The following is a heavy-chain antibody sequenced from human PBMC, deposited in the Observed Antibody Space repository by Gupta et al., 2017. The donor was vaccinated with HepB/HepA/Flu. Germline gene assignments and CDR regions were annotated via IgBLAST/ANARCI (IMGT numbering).Heavy chain of an antibody. CDR1: GFTFSSYA. CDR2: ISGSGGST. Sequence: EVQLLESGGGLVQPGGSLRLSCSASGFTFSSYAMSWVRQAPGKGLEWVSAISGSGGSTYYADSVKGRFTISRDNSKNTLYLQMNSLRAEDTAVYYCAKDRPDYGDFPPPLDYWGQGTLVTVSS. V-gene: IGHV3-23*01. D-gene: IGHD4-17*01. CDR3: AKDRPDYGDFPPPLDY. J-gene: IGHJ4*02.